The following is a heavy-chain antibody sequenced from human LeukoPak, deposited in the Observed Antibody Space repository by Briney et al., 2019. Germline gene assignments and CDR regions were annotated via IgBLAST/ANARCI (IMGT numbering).Heavy chain of an antibody. CDR1: GGTFSSYA. V-gene: IGHV1-69*04. J-gene: IGHJ6*02. CDR2: IIPILGIA. CDR3: ARGLGSGSLIYGMDV. D-gene: IGHD3-10*01. Sequence: ASVKVSCKASGGTFSSYAISWVRQAPGQGLEWMGRIIPILGIANYAQKFQGRVTITADKSTSTAYMELSSLRSEDTAVYYCARGLGSGSLIYGMDVWGQGTTVTVSS.